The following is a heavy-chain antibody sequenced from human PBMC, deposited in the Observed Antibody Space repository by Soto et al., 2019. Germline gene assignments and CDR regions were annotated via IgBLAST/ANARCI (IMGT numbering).Heavy chain of an antibody. D-gene: IGHD7-27*01. CDR1: GFTFSSYS. CDR3: ARDGPPGVWKLTGDYAKGAFDI. V-gene: IGHV3-21*01. CDR2: ISSSSYI. Sequence: GGSLRLSCAASGFTFSSYSMNWVRQAPGKGLEWVSSISSSSYIYYADSVKGRFTISRDNAKNSLYLQMNSLRAEDTAVYYCARDGPPGVWKLTGDYAKGAFDIWGQGTMVTVSS. J-gene: IGHJ3*02.